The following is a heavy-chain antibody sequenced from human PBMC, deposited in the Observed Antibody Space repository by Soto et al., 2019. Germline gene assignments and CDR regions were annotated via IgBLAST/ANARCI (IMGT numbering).Heavy chain of an antibody. D-gene: IGHD3-22*01. CDR3: ARDYDSRGYYYYYYGMDV. Sequence: GGSLRLSCAASGFTFSSYAMHWVRQAPGKGLEWVAVISYGGSNKYYADSVKGRFTISRDNSKNTLYLQMNSLRAEDTAVYYCARDYDSRGYYYYYYGMDVWGQGTTVTVSS. CDR1: GFTFSSYA. J-gene: IGHJ6*02. V-gene: IGHV3-30-3*01. CDR2: ISYGGSNK.